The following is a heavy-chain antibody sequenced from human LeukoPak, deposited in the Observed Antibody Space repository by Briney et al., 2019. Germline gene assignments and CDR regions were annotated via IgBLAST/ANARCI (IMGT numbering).Heavy chain of an antibody. V-gene: IGHV3-7*01. J-gene: IGHJ6*03. CDR2: IKQDGSEK. CDR1: GFTFSSYW. Sequence: GGSLRLSCAASGFTFSSYWMSWVRQAPGKGLEWVANIKQDGSEKYYVDSVKGRFTISRDNAKNSLYLQMNSLSAEDTAVYSCARDMYYDILTGYYIHYYYYMDVWGKGTTVTVSS. D-gene: IGHD3-9*01. CDR3: ARDMYYDILTGYYIHYYYYMDV.